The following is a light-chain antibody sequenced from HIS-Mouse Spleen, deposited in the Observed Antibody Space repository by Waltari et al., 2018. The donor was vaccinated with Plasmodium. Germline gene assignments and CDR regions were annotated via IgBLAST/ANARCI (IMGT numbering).Light chain of an antibody. J-gene: IGLJ2*01. CDR1: SSDVGGYNY. Sequence: QSALTQPASVSGSPGQSITISCTGTSSDVGGYNYVSWYQQHPGKAPKLMIYDFRNPPSGFSNRFSGSSSGNTASLTISWLQAEDEADYSCSSYTSSSTHVVFGGGTKLTVL. V-gene: IGLV2-14*03. CDR2: DFR. CDR3: SSYTSSSTHVV.